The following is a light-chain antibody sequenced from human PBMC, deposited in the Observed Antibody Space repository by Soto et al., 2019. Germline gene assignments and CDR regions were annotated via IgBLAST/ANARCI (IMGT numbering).Light chain of an antibody. J-gene: IGLJ2*01. CDR3: CSYAGFSSVI. CDR1: SSDVGNYNL. V-gene: IGLV2-23*01. CDR2: EGS. Sequence: QSVLTQPASVSGSPGQSITISCTGTSSDVGNYNLVSWYQQHPGKAPKLMIYEGSKRLSGVSNRFSGSKSGNTASLTISGLQAEDEADYYCCSYAGFSSVIFGGGTKLTVL.